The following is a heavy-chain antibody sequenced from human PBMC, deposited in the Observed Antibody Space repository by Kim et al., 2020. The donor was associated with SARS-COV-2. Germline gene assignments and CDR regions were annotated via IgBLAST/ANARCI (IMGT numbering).Heavy chain of an antibody. CDR2: IWYDGSNK. CDR3: ARESVNYDSSGYSAGFDY. J-gene: IGHJ4*02. V-gene: IGHV3-33*01. CDR1: GFTFSSYG. D-gene: IGHD3-22*01. Sequence: GGSLRLSCAASGFTFSSYGMHWVRQAPGKGLEWVAVIWYDGSNKYYADSVKGRFTISRDNSKNTLYLQMNSLRAEDTAVYYCARESVNYDSSGYSAGFDYWRQSTLVPVSS.